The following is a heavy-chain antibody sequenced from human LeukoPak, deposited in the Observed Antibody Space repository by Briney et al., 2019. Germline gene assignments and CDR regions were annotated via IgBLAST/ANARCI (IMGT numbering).Heavy chain of an antibody. V-gene: IGHV3-21*01. CDR3: AGLDYGSGLWPAAVGY. CDR1: GFTFSSYS. CDR2: ISSSSSYI. D-gene: IGHD3-10*01. J-gene: IGHJ4*02. Sequence: GGSLRLSCAASGFTFSSYSMNWVRQAPGKGLEWDSSISSSSSYIYYADSVKGRFTISRDNAKNSLYLQMNSLRAEDTAVYYCAGLDYGSGLWPAAVGYWGQGTLVTVSS.